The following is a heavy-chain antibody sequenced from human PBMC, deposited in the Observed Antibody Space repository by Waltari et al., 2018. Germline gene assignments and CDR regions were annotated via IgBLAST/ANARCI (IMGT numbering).Heavy chain of an antibody. CDR1: GGTFSSYA. J-gene: IGHJ3*02. CDR3: ARGDYYGSGSYYRDAFDI. D-gene: IGHD3-10*01. CDR2: IIPIFGTA. Sequence: QVQLVQSGAEVKKPGSSVKVSCKASGGTFSSYAISWVRQAPGQWLEWMGGIIPIFGTANYAQKFQGRVTITADESTSTAYMELSSLRSEDTAVYYCARGDYYGSGSYYRDAFDIWGQGTMVTVSS. V-gene: IGHV1-69*13.